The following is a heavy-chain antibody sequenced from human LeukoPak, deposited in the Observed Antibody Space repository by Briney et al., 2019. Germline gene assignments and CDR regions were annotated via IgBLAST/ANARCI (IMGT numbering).Heavy chain of an antibody. CDR3: ARSTTSSGWGYFDY. J-gene: IGHJ4*02. CDR1: GFTFSSYA. Sequence: PGGSLRLSCAASGFTFSSYAMHWVRQAPGXXXXWVAVISYDGSNKYYADSVKGRFTISRDNSKNTLYLQMNSLRAEDTAVYYCARSTTSSGWGYFDYWGQGTLVTVSS. CDR2: ISYDGSNK. D-gene: IGHD6-19*01. V-gene: IGHV3-30-3*01.